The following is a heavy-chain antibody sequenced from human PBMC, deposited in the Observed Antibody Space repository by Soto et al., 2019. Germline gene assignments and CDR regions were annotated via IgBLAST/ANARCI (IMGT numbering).Heavy chain of an antibody. CDR2: ISGSGGST. J-gene: IGHJ6*02. CDR3: AKDQVRQQLTTYYYYGMDV. V-gene: IGHV3-23*01. Sequence: GGSLRLSCAASGFTFSSYAMSWVRQAPGKGLEWVSAISGSGGSTYYADSVKGRFTISRDNSKNTLYLQMNSLRAEDTAVYYCAKDQVRQQLTTYYYYGMDVWGQGTTVTVSS. CDR1: GFTFSSYA. D-gene: IGHD6-13*01.